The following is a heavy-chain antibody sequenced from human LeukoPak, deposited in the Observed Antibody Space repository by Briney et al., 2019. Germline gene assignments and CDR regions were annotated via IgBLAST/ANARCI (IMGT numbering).Heavy chain of an antibody. Sequence: GGSLRLSCAASGFTFSSYWMSWVRQAPGKGLKWVANIKQDGSEKYYVDSVKGRFTISRDNAKNSLYLQMNSLRAEDTAVYYCARGHYYDFSWGAFDIWGQGTMVTVSS. D-gene: IGHD3-3*01. CDR2: IKQDGSEK. J-gene: IGHJ3*02. V-gene: IGHV3-7*01. CDR1: GFTFSSYW. CDR3: ARGHYYDFSWGAFDI.